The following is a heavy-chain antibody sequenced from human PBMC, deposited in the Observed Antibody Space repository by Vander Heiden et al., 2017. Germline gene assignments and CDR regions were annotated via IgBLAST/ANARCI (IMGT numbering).Heavy chain of an antibody. D-gene: IGHD6-6*01. CDR2: IYGNDDK. Sequence: QITLKESGPTLVKPTQTPTLTCTFPGFSLITGGVAVGWIRQPPGKALEWLALIYGNDDKRYSPSLKSRLTITKDTSKNQVVLSMTNRDPVDTATYYCAHRQVSSFDYWGQGALVTVSS. V-gene: IGHV2-5*01. J-gene: IGHJ4*02. CDR3: AHRQVSSFDY. CDR1: GFSLITGGVA.